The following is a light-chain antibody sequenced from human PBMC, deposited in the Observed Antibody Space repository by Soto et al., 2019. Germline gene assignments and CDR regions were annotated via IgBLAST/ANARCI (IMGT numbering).Light chain of an antibody. CDR1: SSDVGGYNY. V-gene: IGLV2-14*03. J-gene: IGLJ1*01. CDR3: SSYTSSSTPYV. Sequence: QSVLTQPASVSGSPGQSITISCTGTSSDVGGYNYVSWYQQHPRKAPKVMIYEVSNRPSGVPNRFSGSKSGNTASLTISGLQAEDEADYYCSSYTSSSTPYVFGTGTQLTVL. CDR2: EVS.